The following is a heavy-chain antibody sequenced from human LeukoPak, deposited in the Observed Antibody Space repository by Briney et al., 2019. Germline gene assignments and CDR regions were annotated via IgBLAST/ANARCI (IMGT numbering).Heavy chain of an antibody. D-gene: IGHD3-9*01. CDR2: IYYSGST. V-gene: IGHV4-39*01. J-gene: IGHJ4*02. CDR3: ARRYYDILTGYYDY. Sequence: PSETLSLTCTVSGGSISSSSYYWGWIRQPPGKGLEWIGSIYYSGSTYYNPSLKSRVTISVDTSKNQFSLKLSSVTAADTAVYYCARRYYDILTGYYDYWGQGTLVTVSS. CDR1: GGSISSSSYY.